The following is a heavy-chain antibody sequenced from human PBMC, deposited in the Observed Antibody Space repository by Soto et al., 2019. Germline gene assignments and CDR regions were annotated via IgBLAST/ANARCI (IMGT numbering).Heavy chain of an antibody. D-gene: IGHD4-17*01. Sequence: EVQLVESGGGLVKPGGSLRLSCAASGFTFSSYSMNWVRQAPGKGLEWVSSISSSSSYIYYADSVKGRFTISRDNAKNSLYLQMNSLRAEDTAVYYCARDRGADFGDYDSWGQGTLVTVSS. CDR1: GFTFSSYS. CDR3: ARDRGADFGDYDS. CDR2: ISSSSSYI. V-gene: IGHV3-21*01. J-gene: IGHJ5*01.